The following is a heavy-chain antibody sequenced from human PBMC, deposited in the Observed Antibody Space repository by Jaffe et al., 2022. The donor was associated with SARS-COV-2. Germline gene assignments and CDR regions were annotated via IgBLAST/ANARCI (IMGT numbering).Heavy chain of an antibody. CDR1: GGSMNGYY. CDR2: IYYSGST. Sequence: QVQLQESGPGLVKPSGTLSLTCTVSGGSMNGYYWSWIRQPPGKGLEWIGYIYYSGSTNYNPSLKSRVTISVDTSKNQISLKLSSVTAADTAVYYCARGSGWYYYWGQGTLVTVSS. J-gene: IGHJ4*02. V-gene: IGHV4-59*01. D-gene: IGHD6-19*01. CDR3: ARGSGWYYY.